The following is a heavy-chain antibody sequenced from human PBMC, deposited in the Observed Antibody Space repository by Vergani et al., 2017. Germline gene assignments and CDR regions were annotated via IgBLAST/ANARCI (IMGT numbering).Heavy chain of an antibody. J-gene: IGHJ4*02. CDR3: ARVGYSYGQVFDY. CDR1: GFTFSSYW. Sequence: EVQLVESGGGLVKPGGSLRLSCAASGFTFSSYWMHWVRQAPGKGLVWVSRINSDGSSTSYADSVKGRFTISRDNAKNTLYLQMNSLRAEDTAVYYCARVGYSYGQVFDYWGQGTLVTVSS. V-gene: IGHV3-74*02. D-gene: IGHD5-18*01. CDR2: INSDGSST.